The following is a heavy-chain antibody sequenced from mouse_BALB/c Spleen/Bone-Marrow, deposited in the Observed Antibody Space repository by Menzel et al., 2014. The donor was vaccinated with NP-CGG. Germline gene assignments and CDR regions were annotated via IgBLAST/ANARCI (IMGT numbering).Heavy chain of an antibody. CDR2: ILPGSGNI. J-gene: IGHJ4*01. Sequence: QVHVKQSGAELMEPGASVKISCKATGYTFSSYWLERVKQRSGHGLEGFGDILPGSGNIYLHQKFKGRATFTADTSSNTAYMQLISLTSEDSPVYYCSRGSWDFAMDIWGPGTSVTVSS. CDR1: GYTFSSYW. V-gene: IGHV1-9*01. CDR3: SRGSWDFAMDI. D-gene: IGHD4-1*01.